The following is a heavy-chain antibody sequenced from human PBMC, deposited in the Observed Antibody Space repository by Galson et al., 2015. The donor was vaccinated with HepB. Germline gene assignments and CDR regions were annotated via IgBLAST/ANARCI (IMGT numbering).Heavy chain of an antibody. CDR3: ARDGYCSSTSCYPDC. D-gene: IGHD2-2*03. CDR1: GFTFRSYW. V-gene: IGHV3-74*01. CDR2: TNEDGSRT. Sequence: LRLSCAVSGFTFRSYWMRWVRQVPGKGLLWVSRTNEDGSRTAYADSVRGRFTISRDNAKNTLYLQMNSLRDEDTAVYYCARDGYCSSTSCYPDCWGQGTLVTVSS. J-gene: IGHJ4*02.